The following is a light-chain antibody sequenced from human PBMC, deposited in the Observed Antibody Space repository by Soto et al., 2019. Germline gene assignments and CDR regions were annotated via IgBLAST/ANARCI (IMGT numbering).Light chain of an antibody. Sequence: QSALTQPASVSGAPGQRITISCTGTSSNVGGYNYVSWYQQHPGKAPKLLIYDDNNRPSGVSDRFSGSKSGNTASLAISGLQAEDEADYYCSSYTSSRSRVVFGGGTKVTVL. CDR3: SSYTSSRSRVV. CDR1: SSNVGGYNY. CDR2: DDN. V-gene: IGLV2-14*01. J-gene: IGLJ2*01.